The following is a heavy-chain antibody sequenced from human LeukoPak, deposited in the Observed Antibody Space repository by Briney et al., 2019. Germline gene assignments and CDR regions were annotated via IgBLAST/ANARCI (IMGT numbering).Heavy chain of an antibody. CDR1: GGSISSGGYY. V-gene: IGHV4-30-4*01. CDR3: ARGADGYNSRTGVDY. D-gene: IGHD5-12*01. Sequence: SQTLSLTCTVSGGSISSGGYYWSWIRQPPGKGLEWIGYIYYSGSTYYNPSLKSRVAISVDTSKNLFSLKVSSVTAADSAVYYCARGADGYNSRTGVDYWGQGTLLTVSS. CDR2: IYYSGST. J-gene: IGHJ4*02.